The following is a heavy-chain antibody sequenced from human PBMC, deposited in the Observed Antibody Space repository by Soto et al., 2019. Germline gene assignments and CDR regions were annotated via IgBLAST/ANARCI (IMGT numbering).Heavy chain of an antibody. CDR3: ARSGHSFGGVI. Sequence: SETLSLTCTVSGASRNNYYGSWIRQPPGKGLEYIGYIFYSGTADFNPSLRSRVTMSVDSSNNQFSLKLRSVTAADTAVYYCARSGHSFGGVIWGQGILVTVSS. V-gene: IGHV4-59*01. CDR2: IFYSGTA. CDR1: GASRNNYY. J-gene: IGHJ4*02. D-gene: IGHD3-16*01.